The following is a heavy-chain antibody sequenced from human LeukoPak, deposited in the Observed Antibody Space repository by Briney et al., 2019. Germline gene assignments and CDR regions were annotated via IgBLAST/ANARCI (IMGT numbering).Heavy chain of an antibody. V-gene: IGHV3-33*06. CDR2: IWYDGSNK. D-gene: IGHD1-26*01. Sequence: GGSLRLSCAASGFTFSSYGMHWVRQAPGKGLEWVAVIWYDGSNKYYADSVKGRFTISRDNSKNTLYLQMNSLRAEDTAVYYCAKASLVDYYYVDVWGKGTTVTVSS. CDR3: AKASLVDYYYVDV. CDR1: GFTFSSYG. J-gene: IGHJ6*03.